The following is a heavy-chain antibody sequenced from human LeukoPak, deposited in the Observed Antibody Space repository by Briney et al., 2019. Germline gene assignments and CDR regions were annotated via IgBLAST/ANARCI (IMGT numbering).Heavy chain of an antibody. D-gene: IGHD5-18*01. J-gene: IGHJ4*02. CDR2: IYPGDSDT. CDR3: ARRSGYSYGSYYFDY. Sequence: GESLKISCKGSGYSFTTYWIGWVRQMPGKGLEWMGIIYPGDSDTRYSPSFQGQVTISADKSISTAYLQWSSLKASDTAMYYCARRSGYSYGSYYFDYWGQGTLVTVPS. V-gene: IGHV5-51*01. CDR1: GYSFTTYW.